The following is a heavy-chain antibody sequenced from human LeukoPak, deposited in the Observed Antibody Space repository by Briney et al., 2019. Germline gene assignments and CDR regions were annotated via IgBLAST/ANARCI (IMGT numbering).Heavy chain of an antibody. Sequence: PGRSLRLSCTASGFTFGDYAMSWFRQAPGKGLEWVGFIRSKAYGGTTEYAASVKGRFTISRDDSKSIAYLQMNSLKTEDTAVYYCTGDSSSWYSYWFDPWGQGTLVTVSS. D-gene: IGHD6-13*01. CDR3: TGDSSSWYSYWFDP. CDR2: IRSKAYGGTT. J-gene: IGHJ5*02. CDR1: GFTFGDYA. V-gene: IGHV3-49*03.